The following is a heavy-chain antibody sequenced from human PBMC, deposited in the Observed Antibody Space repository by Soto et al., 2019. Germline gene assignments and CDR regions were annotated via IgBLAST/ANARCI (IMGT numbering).Heavy chain of an antibody. D-gene: IGHD6-13*01. V-gene: IGHV1-69*12. CDR2: IIPRFSTT. J-gene: IGHJ5*02. Sequence: QVQLVQSGAEVKKPGSSVKVSCKASGGTFSSSAISWVRQAPGQGLEWMGGIIPRFSTTNYAQKFQGRLMITADESTSTAYMELSSLRSEDTAAYYCAREHSSSWYNWFDPWGQGTLVTVSS. CDR3: AREHSSSWYNWFDP. CDR1: GGTFSSSA.